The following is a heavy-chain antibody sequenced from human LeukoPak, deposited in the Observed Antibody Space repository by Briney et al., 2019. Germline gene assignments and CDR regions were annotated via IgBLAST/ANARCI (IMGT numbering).Heavy chain of an antibody. J-gene: IGHJ6*03. CDR3: VKGQGAAYYYYYYMDV. D-gene: IGHD1-26*01. CDR2: IRYDGSNK. V-gene: IGHV3-30*02. Sequence: GGSLRLSCVASGFSFSSYGMHWVRQAPGKGLEWVAFIRYDGSNKNYPDSVKGRFTISRDDSKNTLNLQMNSLRAEDTAVYYCVKGQGAAYYYYYYMDVWGKGTTVIVSS. CDR1: GFSFSSYG.